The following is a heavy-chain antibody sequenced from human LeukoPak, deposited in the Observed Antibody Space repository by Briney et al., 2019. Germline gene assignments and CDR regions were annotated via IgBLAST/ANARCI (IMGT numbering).Heavy chain of an antibody. D-gene: IGHD3-10*01. J-gene: IGHJ5*02. Sequence: ASVKVSCKVSVYTLTELSMHLVGQAPGKGLEWMGGFDPEDGETIYAQKFQGRVTMTEDTSTDTAYMELSSLRSEDTAVYYCATRGGSGRFSEDWFGPWRQGTLVTVSS. CDR3: ATRGGSGRFSEDWFGP. CDR2: FDPEDGET. CDR1: VYTLTELS. V-gene: IGHV1-24*01.